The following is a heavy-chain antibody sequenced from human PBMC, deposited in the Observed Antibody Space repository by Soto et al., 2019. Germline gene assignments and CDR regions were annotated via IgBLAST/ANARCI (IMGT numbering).Heavy chain of an antibody. Sequence: SETLSLTCTVSGGSITSSSYYWGWIRQPPGKGLEWIGSIYYSGSTYYNPSLKSRVTISVDTSKNQFSLKLSSVTAADTAVYYCARRYGSGFDYWGQGTLVTVSS. CDR3: ARRYGSGFDY. CDR2: IYYSGST. V-gene: IGHV4-39*01. D-gene: IGHD6-19*01. CDR1: GGSITSSSYY. J-gene: IGHJ4*02.